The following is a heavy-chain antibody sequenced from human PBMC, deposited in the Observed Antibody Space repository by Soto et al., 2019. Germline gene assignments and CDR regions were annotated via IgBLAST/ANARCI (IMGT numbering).Heavy chain of an antibody. J-gene: IGHJ6*02. CDR2: ISYDGSNK. V-gene: IGHV3-30*18. Sequence: GGSLRLSCAASGFTFSSYGMHWVRQAPGKGLEWVAVISYDGSNKYYADSVKGRFTISRDNSKNTLYLQMNSLRAEDTAVYYCAKEDIAVAGTWGMDVWGQGTTVTVSS. CDR1: GFTFSSYG. D-gene: IGHD6-19*01. CDR3: AKEDIAVAGTWGMDV.